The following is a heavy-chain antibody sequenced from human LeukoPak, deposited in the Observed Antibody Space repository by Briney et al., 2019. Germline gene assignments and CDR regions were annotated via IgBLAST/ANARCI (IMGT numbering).Heavy chain of an antibody. V-gene: IGHV4-59*08. D-gene: IGHD6-19*01. CDR1: GGSMSPYH. J-gene: IGHJ4*02. Sequence: SETLSLTCTVSGGSMSPYHWGWIRQPPGKGPEWTGYIYYSGSTNYNPSLNSRVTISVDTSKNQFSLRLSSVTAADTAIYYCARAVSGRFDYWGQGTLVTVSS. CDR2: IYYSGST. CDR3: ARAVSGRFDY.